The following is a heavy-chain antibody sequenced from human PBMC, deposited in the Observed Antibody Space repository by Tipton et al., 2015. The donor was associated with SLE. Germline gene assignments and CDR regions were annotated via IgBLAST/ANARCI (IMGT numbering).Heavy chain of an antibody. V-gene: IGHV4-59*08. CDR1: GGSISSYY. CDR2: IYYSGST. Sequence: TLSLTCTVSGGSISSYYWSWIRQPPGKGLEWIGYIYYSGSTNYNPSLKSRVTISVDTSKNQFSLKLSSVTAADTAVYYCARRGSAFALDFWGQGTMVTVSS. D-gene: IGHD3-10*01. J-gene: IGHJ3*01. CDR3: ARRGSAFALDF.